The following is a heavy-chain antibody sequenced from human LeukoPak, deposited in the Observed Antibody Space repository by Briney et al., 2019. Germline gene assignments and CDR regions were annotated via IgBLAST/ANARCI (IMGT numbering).Heavy chain of an antibody. Sequence: GGSLRLSCAASGFTFSSYAMSWVRQAPGKGLEWVSSISSSSSYIYYADSVKGRFTISRDNSKNTLYLQMNSLRAEDTAVYYCAKDRSGWPLFDYWGQGTLVTVSS. D-gene: IGHD6-19*01. CDR2: ISSSSSYI. J-gene: IGHJ4*02. CDR1: GFTFSSYA. CDR3: AKDRSGWPLFDY. V-gene: IGHV3-23*01.